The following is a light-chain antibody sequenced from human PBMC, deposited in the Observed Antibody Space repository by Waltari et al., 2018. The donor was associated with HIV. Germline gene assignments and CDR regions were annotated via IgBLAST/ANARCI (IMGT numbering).Light chain of an antibody. CDR2: EVT. CDR1: SSAVGHYNL. Sequence: QSALTQPASVSGSPGQSITISCAGTSSAVGHYNLVSWYQQHPDKAPKLIVFEVTNRPSGLSSRFSGSKSDNTASLTISGLQAEDEADYYCCSYTTSDTWVFGGGTKLTVL. CDR3: CSYTTSDTWV. J-gene: IGLJ3*02. V-gene: IGLV2-14*01.